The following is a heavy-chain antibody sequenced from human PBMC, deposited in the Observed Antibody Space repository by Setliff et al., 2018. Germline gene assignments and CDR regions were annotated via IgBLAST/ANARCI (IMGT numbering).Heavy chain of an antibody. CDR3: ARGAAAGYYFDY. V-gene: IGHV4-39*01. CDR2: IFHSGST. Sequence: SETLSLTCTVSGGSISSSSYYWGWIRQPPGKGLEWIGSIFHSGSTYYSPSLKSRVTISVDTSKNQFSLKLTSVTAADTAVYYCARGAAAGYYFDYWGQGTLVTVSS. CDR1: GGSISSSSYY. J-gene: IGHJ4*02. D-gene: IGHD6-13*01.